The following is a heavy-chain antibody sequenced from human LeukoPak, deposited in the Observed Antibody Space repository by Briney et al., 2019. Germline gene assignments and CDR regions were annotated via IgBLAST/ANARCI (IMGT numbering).Heavy chain of an antibody. CDR2: IIPIFGTA. CDR3: ARSIHNYFDY. D-gene: IGHD2/OR15-2a*01. J-gene: IGHJ4*02. Sequence: SVRVSSKSSGGTFTTYAISWVRQAPGQGLEWMGGIIPIFGTANYSQKFQGRVTITTDESTSTAYMELSSLRSEETAVYYCARSIHNYFDYWGQGTLVTVSS. CDR1: GGTFTTYA. V-gene: IGHV1-69*05.